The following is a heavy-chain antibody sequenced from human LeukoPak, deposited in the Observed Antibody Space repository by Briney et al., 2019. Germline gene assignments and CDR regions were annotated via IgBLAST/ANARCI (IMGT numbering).Heavy chain of an antibody. J-gene: IGHJ5*02. D-gene: IGHD2-2*01. CDR3: ARGEVVPAATTVSWFDP. Sequence: SETLSLTCAVYGGSFSGYYWSWIRQPPGKGLEWIGEINHSGSTNYNPSLKSRVTISVDTSKNQFSLKLSSVTAADTAVYYRARGEVVPAATTVSWFDPWGQGTLVTVSS. V-gene: IGHV4-34*01. CDR2: INHSGST. CDR1: GGSFSGYY.